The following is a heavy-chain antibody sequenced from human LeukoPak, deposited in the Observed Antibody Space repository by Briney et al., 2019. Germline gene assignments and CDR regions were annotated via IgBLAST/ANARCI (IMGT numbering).Heavy chain of an antibody. CDR1: GFNFDGYG. D-gene: IGHD6-19*01. V-gene: IGHV3-20*01. CDR3: ARDGGSGWYSDY. Sequence: PGGSLRLSCAASGFNFDGYGMSWVRQVPGKGLEWVSGISWNGGNTDYADSVKGRFTISRDSAKNSLYLQLNNLRAEDTALYHCARDGGSGWYSDYWGQGTLVTVSS. CDR2: ISWNGGNT. J-gene: IGHJ4*02.